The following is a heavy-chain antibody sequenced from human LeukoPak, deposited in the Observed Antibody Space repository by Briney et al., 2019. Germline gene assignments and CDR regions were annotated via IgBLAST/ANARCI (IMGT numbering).Heavy chain of an antibody. Sequence: GGSLRLSCAASGFTFSNAWMSWVRQAPGKGLEWVANIKQDGSEKYYVDSVKGRFTISRDNAQNSLYLQMNSLRAEDTAVYYCARPPIIPQNNWIHVGTDSWGQGTLVTVSS. CDR1: GFTFSNAW. CDR3: ARPPIIPQNNWIHVGTDS. D-gene: IGHD1-20*01. V-gene: IGHV3-7*01. CDR2: IKQDGSEK. J-gene: IGHJ4*02.